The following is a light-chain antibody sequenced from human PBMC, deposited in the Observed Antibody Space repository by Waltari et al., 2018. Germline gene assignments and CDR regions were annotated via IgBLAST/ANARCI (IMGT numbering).Light chain of an antibody. Sequence: SYELTQPPSVSVSPGQTARVTCSGDALPRKYAYWYQQKSVQAPVLVIYEDTKRPSGIPERFSGSSSGTMATLTIDGAQVEDEGDYYCYSTDNTGDHQGVFGGGTKVTVL. CDR2: EDT. CDR3: YSTDNTGDHQGV. V-gene: IGLV3-10*01. CDR1: ALPRKY. J-gene: IGLJ3*02.